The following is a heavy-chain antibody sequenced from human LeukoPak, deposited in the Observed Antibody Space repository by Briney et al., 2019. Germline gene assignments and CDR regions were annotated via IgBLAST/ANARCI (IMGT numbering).Heavy chain of an antibody. J-gene: IGHJ4*02. V-gene: IGHV4-34*01. CDR1: GGSISSYY. D-gene: IGHD6-13*01. CDR3: ARSSWYARLDY. CDR2: INHSGST. Sequence: SETLSLTCTVSGGSISSYYWSWIRQPAGKGLEWIGEINHSGSTNYNPSLKSRVTISVDTSKNQFSLKLSSVTAADTAVYYCARSSWYARLDYWGQGTLVTVSS.